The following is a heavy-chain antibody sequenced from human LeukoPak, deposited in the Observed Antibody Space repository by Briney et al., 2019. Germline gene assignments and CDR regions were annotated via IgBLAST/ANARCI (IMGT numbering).Heavy chain of an antibody. D-gene: IGHD4-17*01. CDR2: ISGSDGST. Sequence: PGGSLRLSCAASGFTFSSYAMSWVRQAPGKGLEWVSAISGSDGSTYYADSVKGRFTISRDNSKNTLDLQMNSLRAEDTAIYYCAKDQNTVATAPFDYWGQGTLVTVSS. CDR3: AKDQNTVATAPFDY. CDR1: GFTFSSYA. V-gene: IGHV3-23*01. J-gene: IGHJ4*02.